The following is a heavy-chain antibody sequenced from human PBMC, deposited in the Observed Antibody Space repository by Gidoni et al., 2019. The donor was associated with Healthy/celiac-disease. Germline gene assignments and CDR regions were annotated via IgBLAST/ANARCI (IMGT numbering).Heavy chain of an antibody. V-gene: IGHV3-7*03. CDR1: GFTFCRYW. Sequence: EVHLLVSGGGLVQPVGSLGLFCSAAGFTFCRYWMSWVRQALGQGLEWVANIKQDGSEKYYVDSVKGRFTISRDNAKNSLYLQMNSLRAEDTAVYYCARVGSAAYYYYYMDVWGKGTTVTVSS. CDR2: IKQDGSEK. D-gene: IGHD2-15*01. CDR3: ARVGSAAYYYYYMDV. J-gene: IGHJ6*03.